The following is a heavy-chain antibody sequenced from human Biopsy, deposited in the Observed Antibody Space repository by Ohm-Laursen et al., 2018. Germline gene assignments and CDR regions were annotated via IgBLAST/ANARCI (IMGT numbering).Heavy chain of an antibody. CDR3: AHAIYFDSSAYYFDS. CDR1: GFSLSTIGVG. J-gene: IGHJ4*02. D-gene: IGHD3-22*01. V-gene: IGHV2-5*01. CDR2: IYWNGDK. Sequence: TQTPTLTCSFSGFSLSTIGVGVGWIRQPPGKALEWLANIYWNGDKRSSPSLRSRLTITNDTSKNQVVLTLINMDPMDTATYYCAHAIYFDSSAYYFDSWGQGTLVTVSS.